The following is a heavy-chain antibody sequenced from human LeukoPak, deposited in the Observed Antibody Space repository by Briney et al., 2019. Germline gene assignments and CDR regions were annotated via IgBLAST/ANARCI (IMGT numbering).Heavy chain of an antibody. D-gene: IGHD1-26*01. CDR1: GFTFSSYA. CDR2: ISYDGSNK. CDR3: ARRGGSLWDYFDY. Sequence: GGSLRLSCAASGFTFSSYAMHWVRQAPGKGLEWVAVISYDGSNKYYADSVKGRFTISRDNSKNTLYLQMNSLRAEDTAVYYCARRGGSLWDYFDYWGQGTLVTVSS. J-gene: IGHJ4*02. V-gene: IGHV3-30-3*01.